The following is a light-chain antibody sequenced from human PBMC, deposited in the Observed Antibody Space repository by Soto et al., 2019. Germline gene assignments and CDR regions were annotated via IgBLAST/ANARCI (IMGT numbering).Light chain of an antibody. CDR3: KQYNKWTWK. CDR2: GAS. Sequence: EIFMTHSPATLSVSPLVRATLSCRSSQSISDTLAWYQQKPGQSPRLLIYGASTRAPGFPARFSGSGSGTDFTLTITSLQSEAFEVYSCKQYNKWTWKFGKGNXVEIK. V-gene: IGKV3-15*01. CDR1: QSISDT. J-gene: IGKJ1*01.